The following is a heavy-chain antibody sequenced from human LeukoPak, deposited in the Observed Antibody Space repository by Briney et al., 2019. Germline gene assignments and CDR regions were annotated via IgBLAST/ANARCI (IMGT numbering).Heavy chain of an antibody. CDR3: ARDSICGAVAGIPCYYMDV. J-gene: IGHJ6*03. CDR1: GYTFTSYA. V-gene: IGHV1-18*01. Sequence: GASVKVSCKASGYTFTSYAMHWVRQAPGQRLEWMGWISAYNGNTNYAQKLQGRVTMTTDTSTSTAYMELRSLRSDDTAVYYCARDSICGAVAGIPCYYMDVWGKGTTVTVSS. D-gene: IGHD6-19*01. CDR2: ISAYNGNT.